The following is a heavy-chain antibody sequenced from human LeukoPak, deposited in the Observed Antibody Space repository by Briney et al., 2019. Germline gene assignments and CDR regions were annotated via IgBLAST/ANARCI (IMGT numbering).Heavy chain of an antibody. CDR3: ARVTTKIAGPPYSSGYQDIDY. CDR1: GGSISSGDYY. J-gene: IGHJ4*02. D-gene: IGHD3-22*01. Sequence: PSETLCLTCTVSGGSISSGDYYWSWIRQPPGKGLEWVGYIYYSGSTYYNPSLKSRVTISVDTSKNQFSLKLSSVTAADTAVYYCARVTTKIAGPPYSSGYQDIDYWGQGTLVTVSS. V-gene: IGHV4-30-4*01. CDR2: IYYSGST.